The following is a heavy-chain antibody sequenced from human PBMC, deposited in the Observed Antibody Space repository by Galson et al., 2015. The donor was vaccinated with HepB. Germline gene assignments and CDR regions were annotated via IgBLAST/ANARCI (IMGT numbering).Heavy chain of an antibody. CDR1: GFTFSSYS. CDR3: ARDRDSGDYIISAFDT. D-gene: IGHD4-17*01. CDR2: ISSSSSYI. Sequence: SLRLSCAASGFTFSSYSMNWVRQAPGKGLEWVSSISSSSSYIYYADSVKGRFTISRDNAKNSLYLQMNSLRAEDTAVYYCARDRDSGDYIISAFDTCGQGTMVTVSS. V-gene: IGHV3-21*01. J-gene: IGHJ3*02.